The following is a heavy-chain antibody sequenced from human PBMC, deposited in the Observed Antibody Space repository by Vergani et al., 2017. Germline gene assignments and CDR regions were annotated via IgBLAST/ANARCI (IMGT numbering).Heavy chain of an antibody. CDR2: IDVKGDI. CDR1: VGYLDIHIQT. J-gene: IGHJ3*02. Sequence: QAQLQESGPRLVKPSQTLSLTCSFSVGYLDIHIQTWGWIRQPAGDGLEWIGVIDVKGDINFGPSLEGRVTMSADASRGRFSLNLRSVTTSDTAVYYCVRGLHTLYILGAVDIWGQGIKVTVSS. D-gene: IGHD2/OR15-2a*01. CDR3: VRGLHTLYILGAVDI. V-gene: IGHV4-61*02.